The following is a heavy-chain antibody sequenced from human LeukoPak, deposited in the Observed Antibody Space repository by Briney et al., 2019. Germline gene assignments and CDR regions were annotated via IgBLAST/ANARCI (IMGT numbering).Heavy chain of an antibody. D-gene: IGHD4-17*01. V-gene: IGHV3-9*01. CDR1: GFTFDDYA. Sequence: GRSLRLSCAASGFTFDDYAMHWVRQAPGKGLEWVSGISWNSGSIGYADSVKGRFTISRDNGKNSLYLQMNSLRAEDTAVYYCASHDYGDSLDYWGQGTLVTVSS. J-gene: IGHJ4*02. CDR3: ASHDYGDSLDY. CDR2: ISWNSGSI.